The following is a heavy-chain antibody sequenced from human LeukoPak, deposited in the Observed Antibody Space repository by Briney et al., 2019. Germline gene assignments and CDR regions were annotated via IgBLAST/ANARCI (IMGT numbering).Heavy chain of an antibody. J-gene: IGHJ5*02. D-gene: IGHD6-13*01. V-gene: IGHV3-30-3*01. CDR3: ARALGGIAAAGTAVNWFDP. CDR2: ISYDGSNK. CDR1: GFTFSSYA. Sequence: GGSLRLSCAASGFTFSSYAMHWVRQAPGKGLEWVAVISYDGSNKYYADSVKGRFTISRDNSKNTLYLQMNSLRAEDTAVYYCARALGGIAAAGTAVNWFDPWGQGTLVTVSS.